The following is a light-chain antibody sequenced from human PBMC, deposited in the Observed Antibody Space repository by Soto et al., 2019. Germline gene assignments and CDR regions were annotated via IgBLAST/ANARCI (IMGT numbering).Light chain of an antibody. Sequence: QSLLTQRAYVSGSPGQSIAISCTGTSSDVGAYDSVSWYQQHPGKAPKVMIYDVSHRPSGVSNRFSGSKSGNTASLTISGLQAEDEADYYCSSYTTSSTLEFGGGTKLTVL. V-gene: IGLV2-14*01. J-gene: IGLJ2*01. CDR3: SSYTTSSTLE. CDR2: DVS. CDR1: SSDVGAYDS.